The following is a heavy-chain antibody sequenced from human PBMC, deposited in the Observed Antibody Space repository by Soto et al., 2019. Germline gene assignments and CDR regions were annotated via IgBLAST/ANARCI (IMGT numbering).Heavy chain of an antibody. D-gene: IGHD3-10*01. CDR1: GGSISSGDYY. CDR3: ARVGGFGATTIDY. Sequence: SETLSLTCTVSGGSISSGDYYWSWIRQPPGKGLEWIGYIYYSGSTYYNPSLKSRVTISVDTSKNHFSLKLSSVTAADTAVYYCARVGGFGATTIDYWGQGTLVTVSS. V-gene: IGHV4-30-4*01. CDR2: IYYSGST. J-gene: IGHJ4*02.